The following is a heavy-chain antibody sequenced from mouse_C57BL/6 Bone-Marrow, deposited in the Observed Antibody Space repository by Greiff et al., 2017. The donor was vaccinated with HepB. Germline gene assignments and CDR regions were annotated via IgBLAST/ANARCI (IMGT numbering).Heavy chain of an antibody. J-gene: IGHJ1*03. D-gene: IGHD1-1*01. V-gene: IGHV14-2*01. CDR2: IDPEDGET. CDR1: GFNIKDYY. CDR3: ARSGGTVVVHWYFDV. Sequence: VHVKQSGAELVKPGASVKLSCTASGFNIKDYYMHWVKQRTEQGLEWIGRIDPEDGETKYAPKFQGKATITADTSSNTAYLQLSSLTSEDTAFYYCARSGGTVVVHWYFDVWGTGTTVTVSS.